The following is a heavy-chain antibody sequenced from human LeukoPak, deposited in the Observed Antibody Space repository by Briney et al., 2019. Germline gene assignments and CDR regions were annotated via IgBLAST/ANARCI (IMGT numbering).Heavy chain of an antibody. J-gene: IGHJ4*02. Sequence: SSETLSLTCAVYDGSLSGHYWSWIRQTPGKGLEWIGEINHSGSTNYNPSLKSRVTISGDTSKNQFSLKVTSVTAADTAVYYCARLTVGALDYWGQGTLVTVSS. D-gene: IGHD1-26*01. V-gene: IGHV4-34*01. CDR3: ARLTVGALDY. CDR1: DGSLSGHY. CDR2: INHSGST.